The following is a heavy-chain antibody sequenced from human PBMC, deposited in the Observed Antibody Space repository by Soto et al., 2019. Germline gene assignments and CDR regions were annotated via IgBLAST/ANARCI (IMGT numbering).Heavy chain of an antibody. J-gene: IGHJ5*02. CDR1: GGSISSGNYY. Sequence: QVQLQESGPGLVKPSQTLSLTCTVSGGSISSGNYYWSWIRQHPGKGLEWIGYIYYSGSTYYNPSLKSRVTISVDTSKNQFSLKLSSVTAADTAVYYCARMTVVVDGISNWFDPWGQGTLVSVSS. CDR3: ARMTVVVDGISNWFDP. CDR2: IYYSGST. D-gene: IGHD2-15*01. V-gene: IGHV4-31*03.